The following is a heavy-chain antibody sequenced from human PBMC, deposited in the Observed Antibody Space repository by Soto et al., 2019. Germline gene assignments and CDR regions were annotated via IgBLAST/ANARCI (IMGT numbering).Heavy chain of an antibody. Sequence: VLLVESGGGLVQPGGSLRLSCASSGFSFSAFSMNWVRQAPGKGLEWVSYISSSSNTIYYADSVKGRFTISRDNAQNTLYLQMNSLRDEDTAVYYCAREGGRHCSPTRCYNAFDIWGQGTMVTVSS. CDR1: GFSFSAFS. D-gene: IGHD2-2*02. CDR3: AREGGRHCSPTRCYNAFDI. J-gene: IGHJ3*02. V-gene: IGHV3-48*02. CDR2: ISSSSNTI.